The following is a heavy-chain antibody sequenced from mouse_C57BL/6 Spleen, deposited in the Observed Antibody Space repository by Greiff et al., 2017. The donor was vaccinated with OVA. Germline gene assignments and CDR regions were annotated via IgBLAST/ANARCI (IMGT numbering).Heavy chain of an antibody. CDR1: GYAFSSSW. CDR3: AHYYGSSYGAMDY. J-gene: IGHJ4*01. D-gene: IGHD1-1*01. V-gene: IGHV1-82*01. Sequence: VQLQQSGPELVKPGASVKISCKASGYAFSSSWMNWVKQRPGKGLEWIGRIYPGDGDTNYNGKFKGKATLTADKSSSTAYMQLSSLTSEDSAVYFCAHYYGSSYGAMDYWGQGTSVTVSS. CDR2: IYPGDGDT.